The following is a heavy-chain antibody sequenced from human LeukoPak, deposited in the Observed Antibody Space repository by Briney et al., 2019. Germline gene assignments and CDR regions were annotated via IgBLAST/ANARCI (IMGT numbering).Heavy chain of an antibody. D-gene: IGHD2-2*01. CDR1: GFTFSSYS. V-gene: IGHV3-21*01. CDR2: ISSSSSYI. CDR3: ARDRGEWDIVVVPAAPDAFDI. J-gene: IGHJ3*02. Sequence: GGSLRLSCTASGFTFSSYSMNWVRQAPGKGLEWVSSISSSSSYIYYADSVKGRFTISRDNAKNSLYLQMNSLRAEDTAVYYCARDRGEWDIVVVPAAPDAFDIWGQGTMVTVSS.